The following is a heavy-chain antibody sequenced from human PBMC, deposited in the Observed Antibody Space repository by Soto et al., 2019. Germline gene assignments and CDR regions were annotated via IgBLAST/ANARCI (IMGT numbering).Heavy chain of an antibody. V-gene: IGHV1-69*13. J-gene: IGHJ4*02. CDR3: ARQWYNWNYVHFAY. CDR2: IIPIFGTA. Sequence: SVKVSCKASGGTFSSCAISWVRQAPGQGLEWMGCIIPIFGTANYAQKFQGRVTINADESTSTAYMELSSLRSEDTAVYYCARQWYNWNYVHFAYWGQGTLVTVTS. D-gene: IGHD1-7*01. CDR1: GGTFSSCA.